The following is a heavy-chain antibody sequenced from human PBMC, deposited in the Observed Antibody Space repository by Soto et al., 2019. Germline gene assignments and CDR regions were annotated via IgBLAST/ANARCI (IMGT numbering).Heavy chain of an antibody. J-gene: IGHJ3*02. D-gene: IGHD2-15*01. CDR3: ARTCSGGSCYPPGDAFDI. CDR2: MNPNSGNT. V-gene: IGHV1-8*01. CDR1: GYTFTSYD. Sequence: ASVKVSCKASGYTFTSYDINWVRQATGQGLEWMGWMNPNSGNTGYAQKFQGRVTMTRNTSISTAYMELSSLRSEDTAVYYCARTCSGGSCYPPGDAFDIWGQGTMVTVSS.